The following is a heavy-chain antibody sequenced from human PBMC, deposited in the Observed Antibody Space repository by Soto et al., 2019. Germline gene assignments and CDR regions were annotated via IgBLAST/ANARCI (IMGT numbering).Heavy chain of an antibody. CDR1: GGSISGYY. D-gene: IGHD5-12*01. CDR2: INYSGST. J-gene: IGHJ6*02. V-gene: IGHV4-34*01. CDR3: ARARGGGYSGYDRVRGNYYCGMDV. Sequence: PSETLSLTCAVSGGSISGYYWSWIRQPPGKGLEWIGEINYSGSTNYNPSLKSRVTITVDTSKNQFSLKLSSVTAADTAVYSCARARGGGYSGYDRVRGNYYCGMDVWGQGTTVTVSS.